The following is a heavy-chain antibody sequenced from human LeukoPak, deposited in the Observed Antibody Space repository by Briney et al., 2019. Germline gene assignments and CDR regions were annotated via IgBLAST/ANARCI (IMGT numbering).Heavy chain of an antibody. CDR2: MSPASGNT. D-gene: IGHD7-27*01. Sequence: ASVKVSCKASGYTFTSYDLNWVRRATGQGLEWMGWMSPASGNTGYAQEFQGRVTMTRDTSVSTAYMELNSLRSEDTAVYYCARGPPNWGFDSWGQGTLVTVSS. CDR3: ARGPPNWGFDS. V-gene: IGHV1-8*01. J-gene: IGHJ4*02. CDR1: GYTFTSYD.